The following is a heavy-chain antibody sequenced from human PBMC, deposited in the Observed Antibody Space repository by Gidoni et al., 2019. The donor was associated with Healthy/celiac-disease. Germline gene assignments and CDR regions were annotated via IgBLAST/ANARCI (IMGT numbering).Heavy chain of an antibody. V-gene: IGHV4-34*01. D-gene: IGHD2-2*01. CDR1: GGSFSGYD. CDR2: INHSGST. CDR3: ARGGRSYCSSTSCRWFDP. J-gene: IGHJ5*02. Sequence: QVQLQQWGAGLLKPSETLSLTCAVYGGSFSGYDWSWIRQPPGKGWEWIGEINHSGSTHYHPSLTSRVTISVDTSKNQFSLKLSSVTAADTAVFYCARGGRSYCSSTSCRWFDPWGQGTLVTVSS.